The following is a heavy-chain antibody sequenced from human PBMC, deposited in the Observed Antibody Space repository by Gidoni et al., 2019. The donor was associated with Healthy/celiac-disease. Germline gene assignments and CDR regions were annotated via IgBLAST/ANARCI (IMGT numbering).Heavy chain of an antibody. CDR3: ARDKYGGERYYFDY. Sequence: EVQLVESGGGSVQPGGSLRLSCAASGFTFSSYWMSWVRQAPGKGLEWVANIKQDGSEKYYVDSVKGRFTISRDNAKNSLYLQMNSLRAEDTAVYYCARDKYGGERYYFDYWGQGTLVTVSS. D-gene: IGHD4-17*01. V-gene: IGHV3-7*01. CDR2: IKQDGSEK. CDR1: GFTFSSYW. J-gene: IGHJ4*02.